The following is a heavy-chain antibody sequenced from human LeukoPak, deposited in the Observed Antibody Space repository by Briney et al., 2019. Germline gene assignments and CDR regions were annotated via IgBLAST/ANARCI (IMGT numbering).Heavy chain of an antibody. CDR1: GGPLSSNTYY. D-gene: IGHD3-22*01. CDR3: ASPPSYYYETSGYSHDAFDL. Sequence: SETLSLNCTVSGGPLSSNTYYWGWIRQPPGKGLEWIGSISHSGSAYYNPSLKSRVSISVDTSMTQMSLKLSSVTASDTAVYYCASPPSYYYETSGYSHDAFDLWGQGTMITVSS. V-gene: IGHV4-39*01. J-gene: IGHJ3*01. CDR2: ISHSGSA.